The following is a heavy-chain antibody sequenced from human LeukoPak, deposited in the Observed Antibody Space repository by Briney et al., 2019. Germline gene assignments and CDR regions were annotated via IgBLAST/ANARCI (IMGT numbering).Heavy chain of an antibody. CDR2: ISGSGDST. D-gene: IGHD2-15*01. J-gene: IGHJ4*02. CDR1: GFIFSTYA. CDR3: ARELSGSISRHFDS. V-gene: IGHV3-23*01. Sequence: GGSLRLSCAASGFIFSTYAMSWVRQAPGKGLEWVLRISGSGDSTSYADSVKGRFSISRDNAKNALYLQMNSLRAEDTAVFYCARELSGSISRHFDSWGQGTLVTVSS.